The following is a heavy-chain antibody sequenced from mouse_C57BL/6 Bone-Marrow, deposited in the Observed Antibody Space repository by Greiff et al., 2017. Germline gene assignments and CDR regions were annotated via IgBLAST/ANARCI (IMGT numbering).Heavy chain of an antibody. CDR2: IYPGDGDT. CDR1: GYAFSSSW. J-gene: IGHJ3*01. Sequence: QVQLQQSGPELVKPGASVKISCKASGYAFSSSWMNWVKQRPGKGLEWIGRIYPGDGDTNYNGKFKGKATLTADNSSSTAYMQLSSLTSEDTAVYYCTAYYSNYVRTWFAYWGQGTLVTVSA. CDR3: TAYYSNYVRTWFAY. V-gene: IGHV1-82*01. D-gene: IGHD2-5*01.